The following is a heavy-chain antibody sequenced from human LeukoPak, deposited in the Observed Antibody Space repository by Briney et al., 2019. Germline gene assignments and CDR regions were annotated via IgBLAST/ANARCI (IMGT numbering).Heavy chain of an antibody. Sequence: PGGSLRLSCAASGFTFSSSWMTWVRQAPGKGLEWVANIKEDGSEKYYVDSVQGRFTISRDNAQNSLYLQMNSLRAEDTAVYYCARDPRRIAAAGTYWGQGTLVTVSS. V-gene: IGHV3-7*01. D-gene: IGHD6-13*01. CDR1: GFTFSSSW. CDR2: IKEDGSEK. J-gene: IGHJ4*02. CDR3: ARDPRRIAAAGTY.